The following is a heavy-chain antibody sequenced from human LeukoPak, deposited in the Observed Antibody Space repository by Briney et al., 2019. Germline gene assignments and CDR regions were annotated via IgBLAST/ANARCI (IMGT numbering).Heavy chain of an antibody. CDR1: GFTFSSYA. J-gene: IGHJ4*02. Sequence: PGGSLRLSCAASGFTFSSYAMHWVRQAPGKGLEWVAVISYDGSNKYYADSVKGRFTISRDNAENTLYLQMNSLRAEDTAVYYCARDIGSYFGDRGYDYWGQGTLVIVSS. CDR3: ARDIGSYFGDRGYDY. D-gene: IGHD1-26*01. CDR2: ISYDGSNK. V-gene: IGHV3-30*04.